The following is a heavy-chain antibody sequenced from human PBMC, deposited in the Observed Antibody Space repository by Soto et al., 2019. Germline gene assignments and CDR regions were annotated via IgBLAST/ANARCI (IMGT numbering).Heavy chain of an antibody. V-gene: IGHV1-18*04. CDR2: ISGNNGKT. Sequence: VQLEQSGAEVKKPGASAKVSCKASGYTFSRYSISWVRQAPGQGLEWMGWISGNNGKTHYAQKFQDRVNMTTDTSTNTAHMELRSLRSDDTAVYYCARESGVVVIVKGEFEFWGQGTLVTVST. D-gene: IGHD3-3*01. CDR3: ARESGVVVIVKGEFEF. J-gene: IGHJ4*02. CDR1: GYTFSRYS.